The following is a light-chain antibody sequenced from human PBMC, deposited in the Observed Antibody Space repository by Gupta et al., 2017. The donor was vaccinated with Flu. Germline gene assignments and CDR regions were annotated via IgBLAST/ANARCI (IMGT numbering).Light chain of an antibody. CDR2: WAS. V-gene: IGKV4-1*01. CDR1: QSISYSANNKHY. CDR3: QQTDESPQT. Sequence: DIVMTQSPDSLVASLGERAAITCRSSQSISYSANNKHYLGWYQQKPGQPPKLLISWASTRASGVPDRFSGRGSGTDFTLTIDNLRAEDVAVYYCQQTDESPQTFGQGTKLEI. J-gene: IGKJ2*01.